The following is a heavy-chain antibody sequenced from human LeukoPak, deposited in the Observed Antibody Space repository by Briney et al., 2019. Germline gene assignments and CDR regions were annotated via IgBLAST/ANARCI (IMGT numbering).Heavy chain of an antibody. Sequence: PGGSLRLSCAASGFTVTSNYMNWVRQAPGRGLEWVSVIYGDGRIHYADSVKGRFTISRDDSKNTLYLQMNSLRAEDTAVYYCARESGYSYGLAGFFDYWGQGTLVTVSS. CDR1: GFTVTSNY. J-gene: IGHJ4*02. D-gene: IGHD5-18*01. CDR2: IYGDGRI. V-gene: IGHV3-53*01. CDR3: ARESGYSYGLAGFFDY.